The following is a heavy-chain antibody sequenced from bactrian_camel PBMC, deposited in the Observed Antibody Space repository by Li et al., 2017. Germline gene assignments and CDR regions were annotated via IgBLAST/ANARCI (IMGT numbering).Heavy chain of an antibody. J-gene: IGHJ4*01. V-gene: IGHV3S31*01. CDR1: GFTFTSYA. CDR3: AKDIDMAYDSDDDVPAETLFEH. CDR2: VNAGGGRI. Sequence: VQLVESGGGLVQPGGSLTLACAASGFTFTSYAMSWVRQTPGKALEWVSSVNAGGGRIYYANSVKGRFTISRDNAKNTLFLQLNRLKTEDTAIYYCAKDIDMAYDSDDDVPAETLFEHWGQGTQVTVS. D-gene: IGHD4*01.